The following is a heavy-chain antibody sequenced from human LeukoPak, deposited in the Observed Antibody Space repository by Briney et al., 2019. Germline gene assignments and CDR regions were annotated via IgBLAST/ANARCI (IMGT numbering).Heavy chain of an antibody. J-gene: IGHJ4*02. CDR2: IRYDGSNK. V-gene: IGHV3-30*02. D-gene: IGHD3-16*01. CDR1: GFTFSSYG. CDR3: AKGVGFGNYYFDY. Sequence: GGSLRLSCAASGFTFSSYGMHWVRQAPSKGLEWVAFIRYDGSNKYYADSVKGRFTISRDNSKDTLYLQMNSLRAEDTAVYYCAKGVGFGNYYFDYWGQGTLVTVSS.